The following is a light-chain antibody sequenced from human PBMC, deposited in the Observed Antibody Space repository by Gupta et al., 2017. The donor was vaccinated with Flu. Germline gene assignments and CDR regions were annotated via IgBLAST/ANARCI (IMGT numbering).Light chain of an antibody. Sequence: SIRGGATSNSNTSQRGLYHSNGNNYLAWYLQKPGQPPQLLIYWASTRESGVPDRFSGSGSGTDFTLNISSVEAEDVGVYYCKQDQRTPPSFGQGTKVEIK. CDR3: KQDQRTPPS. V-gene: IGKV4-1*01. CDR2: WAS. CDR1: QRGLYHSNGNNY. J-gene: IGKJ1*01.